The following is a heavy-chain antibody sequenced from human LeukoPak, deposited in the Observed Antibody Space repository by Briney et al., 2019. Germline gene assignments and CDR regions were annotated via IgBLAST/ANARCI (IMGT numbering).Heavy chain of an antibody. Sequence: EASVKVSCKASGGTFSSYTISWVRQAPGQGLEWMGGIIPIFGTANYAQKFQGRVTITADESTSTAYMELSSLRSEDTAVYYCAIVVVPAAILGGGYYYYYYMDVWGKGTTVTVSS. CDR3: AIVVVPAAILGGGYYYYYYMDV. CDR2: IIPIFGTA. J-gene: IGHJ6*03. CDR1: GGTFSSYT. D-gene: IGHD2-2*02. V-gene: IGHV1-69*13.